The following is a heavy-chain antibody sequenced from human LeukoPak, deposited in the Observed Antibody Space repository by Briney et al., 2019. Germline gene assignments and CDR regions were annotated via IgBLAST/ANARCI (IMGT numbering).Heavy chain of an antibody. CDR2: IYYSGST. Sequence: PSETLSLTCTVSGGSISSYYWSWIRQPPGKGLEWIGYIYYSGSTNYNPSLKSRVTISVDTSKNQFSLKLSSVTAADTAVYYCARRITIFGVVNPYYYYGMDVWGQGTTVTVSS. J-gene: IGHJ6*02. CDR3: ARRITIFGVVNPYYYYGMDV. D-gene: IGHD3-3*01. CDR1: GGSISSYY. V-gene: IGHV4-59*01.